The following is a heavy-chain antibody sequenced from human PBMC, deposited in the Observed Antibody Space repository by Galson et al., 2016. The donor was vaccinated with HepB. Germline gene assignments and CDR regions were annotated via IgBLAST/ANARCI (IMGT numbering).Heavy chain of an antibody. V-gene: IGHV3-15*01. CDR3: TTSSTRGYTYGPSAY. D-gene: IGHD5-18*01. J-gene: IGHJ4*02. Sequence: SLRLSCAASGFSFRNYAMSWVRQAPGKGLEWVGRVKSYTGGGTTDYAAPMKGRFSLSRDESNNRLYLQMNSLKTEDTAVYYCTTSSTRGYTYGPSAYWGRGTLVAVSS. CDR2: VKSYTGGGTT. CDR1: GFSFRNYA.